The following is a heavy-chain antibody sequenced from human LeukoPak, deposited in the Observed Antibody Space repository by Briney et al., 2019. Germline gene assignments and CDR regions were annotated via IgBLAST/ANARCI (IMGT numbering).Heavy chain of an antibody. J-gene: IGHJ4*02. Sequence: PSETLSLTCTVSGGSISSSSYYWGWIRQPPGKGLEWIGSIYYSGSTYYNPSLKSRVTISVDTSKNQFSLKLSSVTAADTAVYYCASITGTTGGAYWGQGTLVTVSS. CDR3: ASITGTTGGAY. V-gene: IGHV4-39*07. CDR2: IYYSGST. D-gene: IGHD1-7*01. CDR1: GGSISSSSYY.